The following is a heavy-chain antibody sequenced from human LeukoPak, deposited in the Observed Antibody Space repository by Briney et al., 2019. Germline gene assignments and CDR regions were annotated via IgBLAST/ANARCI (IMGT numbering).Heavy chain of an antibody. Sequence: GGSLRLSCAASGLTFSSYGMHWVRQAPGKGLEWVAVIWSDGSNKDYADSVKGRSTISRDNSKNTLFLQMNSLRAEDTAVYYCARDEEGSFDNWGQGTLVTVSS. J-gene: IGHJ4*02. V-gene: IGHV3-33*01. CDR1: GLTFSSYG. CDR2: IWSDGSNK. CDR3: ARDEEGSFDN.